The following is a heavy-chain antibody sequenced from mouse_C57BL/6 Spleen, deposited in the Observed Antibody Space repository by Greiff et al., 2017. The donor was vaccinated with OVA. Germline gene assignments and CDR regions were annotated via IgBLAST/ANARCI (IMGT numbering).Heavy chain of an antibody. V-gene: IGHV1-55*01. CDR2: IYPGSGST. Sequence: QVQLKQPGAELVKPGASVKMSCKASGYTFTSYWITWVKQRPGQGLEWIGDIYPGSGSTNYNEKFKSKATLTVDTSSSTAYMQLSSLTSEDSAVYYCAREWDYYGSRLFDYWGQGTTLTVSS. J-gene: IGHJ2*01. CDR3: AREWDYYGSRLFDY. CDR1: GYTFTSYW. D-gene: IGHD1-1*01.